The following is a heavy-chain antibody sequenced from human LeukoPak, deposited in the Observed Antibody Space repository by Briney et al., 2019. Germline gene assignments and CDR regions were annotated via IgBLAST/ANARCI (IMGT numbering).Heavy chain of an antibody. CDR3: ARNSGSRVDY. D-gene: IGHD3-10*01. CDR2: IWYDGSNK. J-gene: IGHJ4*02. CDR1: GFTFSSYG. Sequence: GGSLGLSCAASGFTFSSYGMHWVRQAPGKGLEWVAVIWYDGSNKYYADSVKGRFTISRDNAKNSLYLQMNSLRAEDTAVYYCARNSGSRVDYWGQGTLVTVSS. V-gene: IGHV3-33*03.